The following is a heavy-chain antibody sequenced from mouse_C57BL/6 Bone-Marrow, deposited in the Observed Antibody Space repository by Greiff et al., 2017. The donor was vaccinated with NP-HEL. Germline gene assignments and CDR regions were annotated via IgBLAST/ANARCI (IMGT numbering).Heavy chain of an antibody. D-gene: IGHD2-4*01. J-gene: IGHJ3*01. CDR1: GFTFSSYG. V-gene: IGHV5-6*01. Sequence: EVQGVESGGDLVKPGGSLKLSCAASGFTFSSYGMSWVRQTPDKRLEWVATISSGGSYTYYPDSVKGRFTISRDNAKNTLYLQMSSLKSEDTTMYYCASPYDYDIAWFAYWGRGTLVTVSA. CDR2: ISSGGSYT. CDR3: ASPYDYDIAWFAY.